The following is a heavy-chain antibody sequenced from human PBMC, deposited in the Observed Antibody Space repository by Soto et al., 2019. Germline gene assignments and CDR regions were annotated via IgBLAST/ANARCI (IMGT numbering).Heavy chain of an antibody. J-gene: IGHJ5*02. D-gene: IGHD3-3*01. CDR1: GGSISSSSYY. V-gene: IGHV4-39*01. CDR2: IYYSGST. Sequence: QLQLQESGPGLVKPSETLSLTCTVSGGSISSSSYYWGWIRQPPGKGLEWIGSIYYSGSTYYNPSLKSRVTISVDTSKNQFSLKLSSVTAADSAVYYCASWLITIFGVVLPEINCFDPWGQGTLVTVSS. CDR3: ASWLITIFGVVLPEINCFDP.